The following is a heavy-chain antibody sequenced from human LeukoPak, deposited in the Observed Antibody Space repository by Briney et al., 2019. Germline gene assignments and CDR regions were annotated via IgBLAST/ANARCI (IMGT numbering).Heavy chain of an antibody. CDR2: ISASSNFI. J-gene: IGHJ4*02. D-gene: IGHD6-19*01. CDR3: ARDPGYSSGWFDY. CDR1: GFTFSSYS. V-gene: IGHV3-21*01. Sequence: GGSLRLSCVVSGFTFSSYSMSWVRQAPGKGLEWVSSISASSNFISYADSVKGRFTISRDNAKKSLYLQMNSVRAEDTAVCYCARDPGYSSGWFDYWGQGALVTVSS.